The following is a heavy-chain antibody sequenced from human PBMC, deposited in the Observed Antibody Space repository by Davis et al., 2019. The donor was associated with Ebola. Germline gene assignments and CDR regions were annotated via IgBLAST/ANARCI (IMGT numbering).Heavy chain of an antibody. CDR2: INHSGGT. CDR3: ARGRSRQWLIRGSFGY. J-gene: IGHJ4*02. CDR1: GGYISGYY. D-gene: IGHD6-19*01. Sequence: MPSETLSLTCTVSGGYISGYYWSWIRQPPGKGLEWIGDINHSGGTTYNPTLKSRVTISGDASKNQFSLKLTSVTAADTAVYYCARGRSRQWLIRGSFGYWGQGTLVTVSS. V-gene: IGHV4-34*01.